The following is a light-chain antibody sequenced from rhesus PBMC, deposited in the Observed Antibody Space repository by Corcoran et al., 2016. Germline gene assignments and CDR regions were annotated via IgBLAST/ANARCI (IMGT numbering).Light chain of an antibody. V-gene: IGKV1-69*01. CDR3: QQHDKSPPT. J-gene: IGKJ1*01. CDR2: RAS. CDR1: QGVSNL. Sequence: DIQMTQSPSSLSASVGDRVTITCRASQGVSNLLAWYQQKPGTAPKLLIYRASNLETWVPSRFIGSGSGTDFTLTISSLQPEDFATYYCQQHDKSPPTFGQGTKVEIK.